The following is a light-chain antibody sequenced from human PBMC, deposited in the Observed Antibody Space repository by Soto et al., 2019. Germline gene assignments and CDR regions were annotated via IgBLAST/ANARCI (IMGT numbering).Light chain of an antibody. J-gene: IGLJ2*01. Sequence: QSVLTQPASVSGSPGQSITISCTGTSGDVGGYNYVSWYQQHPGKAPQLIIYDVTNRPSGVSNRFSGSKSGNTASLTVSGLQAEDEADYYCSSYTSSSTYVVFGGGTKLTVL. CDR2: DVT. CDR3: SSYTSSSTYVV. CDR1: SGDVGGYNY. V-gene: IGLV2-14*03.